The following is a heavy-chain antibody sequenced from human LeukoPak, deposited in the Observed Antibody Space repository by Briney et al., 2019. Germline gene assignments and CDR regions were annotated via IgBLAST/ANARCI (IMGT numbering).Heavy chain of an antibody. D-gene: IGHD3-10*01. CDR3: ARGLWFGDENPPYFDY. J-gene: IGHJ4*02. CDR1: GGSISSGSYY. Sequence: SETLSLTCTVSGGSISSGSYYWSWIRQPAGKGLEWIGRIYTSGSTNYNPSLKSRVTISVDTSRNQFSLKLSSVTAADTAVYYCARGLWFGDENPPYFDYWGQGILVTVSS. CDR2: IYTSGST. V-gene: IGHV4-61*02.